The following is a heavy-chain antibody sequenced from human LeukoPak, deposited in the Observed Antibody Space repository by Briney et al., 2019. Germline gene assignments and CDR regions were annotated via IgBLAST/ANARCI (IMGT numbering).Heavy chain of an antibody. V-gene: IGHV1-69*06. J-gene: IGHJ4*02. Sequence: ASVKVSCKASGGTFSSYAISWVRQAPGQGLEWMGGIIPIFGTANYAQKFQGRVTITADKSTSTAYMELSSLRSEDTAVYYCARDFFSSGWTDFDYWGQGTLVTVSS. D-gene: IGHD6-19*01. CDR3: ARDFFSSGWTDFDY. CDR2: IIPIFGTA. CDR1: GGTFSSYA.